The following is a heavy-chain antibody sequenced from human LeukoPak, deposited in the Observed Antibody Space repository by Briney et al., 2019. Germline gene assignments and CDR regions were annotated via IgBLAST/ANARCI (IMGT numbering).Heavy chain of an antibody. D-gene: IGHD5-18*01. CDR2: MNPNSGNT. V-gene: IGHV1-8*01. CDR1: GYTFASYD. J-gene: IGHJ4*02. CDR3: PRSPSRERKWIQLWSPNFDY. Sequence: ASVKVSCKASGYTFASYDINWVRQATGQGLEWMGWMNPNSGNTGYAQKFQGRVTMTRNTSISTAYMELSSLRSEDTAVYYCPRSPSRERKWIQLWSPNFDYWGQGTLVTVSS.